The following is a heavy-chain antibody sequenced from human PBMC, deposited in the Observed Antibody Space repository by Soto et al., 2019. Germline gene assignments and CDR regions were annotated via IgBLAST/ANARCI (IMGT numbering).Heavy chain of an antibody. D-gene: IGHD3-10*02. V-gene: IGHV3-21*01. CDR2: IDPSSKYI. CDR3: ATGKYVLDY. Sequence: EVQLVESGGGLVTPGGSLRLSCAASGFTFTNSSMHWVRQAPGKGLEWVSSIDPSSKYIYYAYSLRGRFTISRDNAKNSLYLQMNSLRAEDTAVYFGATGKYVLDYWGQGTLVTVSS. CDR1: GFTFTNSS. J-gene: IGHJ4*02.